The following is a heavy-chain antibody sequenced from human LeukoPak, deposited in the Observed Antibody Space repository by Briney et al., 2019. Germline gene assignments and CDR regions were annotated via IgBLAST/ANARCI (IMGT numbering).Heavy chain of an antibody. J-gene: IGHJ3*02. D-gene: IGHD6-13*01. CDR1: GYTFTSYG. CDR2: ISAYNGNT. Sequence: GASVKVSCKASGYTFTSYGISWVRQAPGQGLEWMGWISAYNGNTNYAQKLQGRVTMTTDTSTSTAYMELRSLRSDDTAVYYCARDVAAAGFDAFDIWGQGTMVTVSS. V-gene: IGHV1-18*01. CDR3: ARDVAAAGFDAFDI.